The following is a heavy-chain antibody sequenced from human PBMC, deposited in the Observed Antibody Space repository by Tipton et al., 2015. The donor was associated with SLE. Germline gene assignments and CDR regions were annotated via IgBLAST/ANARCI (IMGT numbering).Heavy chain of an antibody. J-gene: IGHJ4*02. D-gene: IGHD3-3*02. CDR3: ARLSSISGVAN. Sequence: TLSLTCTVSGGSISSGSYYWGWIRQPPGKGLEYIGSVNCDGGTNHNPPPERPINISTDTSKNQVSLRLTSVTAADAGVYYCARLSSISGVANGGQGTLVTVSS. V-gene: IGHV4-39*07. CDR1: GGSISSGSYY. CDR2: VNCDGGT.